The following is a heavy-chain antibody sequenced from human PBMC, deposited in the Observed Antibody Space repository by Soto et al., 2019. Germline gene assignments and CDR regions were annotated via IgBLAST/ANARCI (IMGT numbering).Heavy chain of an antibody. CDR2: ISYDGSNK. D-gene: IGHD3-10*01. J-gene: IGHJ4*02. Sequence: HPGGSLRLSCAASGFTFSSYAMHWVRQAPGKGLEWVAVISYDGSNKYYADSVKGRFTISRDDSKNTLYLQMNSLRAEDTAVYYCARDVGAMVRGVKDYWGQGTLVTVSS. CDR3: ARDVGAMVRGVKDY. CDR1: GFTFSSYA. V-gene: IGHV3-30-3*01.